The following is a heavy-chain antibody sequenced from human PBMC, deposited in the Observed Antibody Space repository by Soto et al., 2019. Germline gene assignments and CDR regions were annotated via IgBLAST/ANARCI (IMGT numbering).Heavy chain of an antibody. CDR2: IYYSGST. CDR1: GGSISSSSYY. Sequence: KTSETLSLTCTVSGGSISSSSYYWGWIRQPPGKGLEWIGSIYYSGSTYYNPSLKSRVTISVDTSKNQFSLKLSSVTAADTAVYYCARQYDFWSYNWFDPWGQGTLVTVSS. D-gene: IGHD3-3*01. CDR3: ARQYDFWSYNWFDP. J-gene: IGHJ5*02. V-gene: IGHV4-39*01.